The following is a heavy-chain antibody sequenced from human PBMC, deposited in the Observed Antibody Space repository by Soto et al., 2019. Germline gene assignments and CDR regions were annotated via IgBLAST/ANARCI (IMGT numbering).Heavy chain of an antibody. D-gene: IGHD6-19*01. Sequence: GGSLRLSCAASGLTFSSYGMHWVRQAPGKGLEWVAVISYDGSNKYYADSVKGRFTISRDNSKNTLYLQMNSLRAEDTAVYYCAKDLFHPIAVAGTGAFDYWGQGTLVTVFS. CDR2: ISYDGSNK. CDR3: AKDLFHPIAVAGTGAFDY. CDR1: GLTFSSYG. V-gene: IGHV3-30*18. J-gene: IGHJ4*02.